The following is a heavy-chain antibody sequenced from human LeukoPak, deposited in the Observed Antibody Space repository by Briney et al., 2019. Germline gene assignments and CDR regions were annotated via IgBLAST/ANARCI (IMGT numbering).Heavy chain of an antibody. V-gene: IGHV4-61*02. CDR1: GDSISSGDYY. CDR2: ISSSGST. Sequence: SETLSLTCTVSGDSISSGDYYWSWIRQPAGKGLEWIGRISSSGSTNYNPSLKSRVTISVDTSKNQFSLRLSSVTAADTAVYYCARETEKQWQYWGQGTMVTVSS. J-gene: IGHJ3*01. D-gene: IGHD6-19*01. CDR3: ARETEKQWQY.